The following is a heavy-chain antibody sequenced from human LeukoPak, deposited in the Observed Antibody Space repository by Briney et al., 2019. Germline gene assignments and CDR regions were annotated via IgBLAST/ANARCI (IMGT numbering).Heavy chain of an antibody. J-gene: IGHJ6*03. V-gene: IGHV1-69*02. Sequence: SVKVSCKASGGTFISYTISWVRQAPGQGREWMGRIIPILGIANYAQKFQGRVTITADKSTSTAYMELSSLRSEDTAVYYCANSQRRFLEELYYYYYMDVWGKGTTVTVSS. D-gene: IGHD3-3*01. CDR1: GGTFISYT. CDR3: ANSQRRFLEELYYYYYMDV. CDR2: IIPILGIA.